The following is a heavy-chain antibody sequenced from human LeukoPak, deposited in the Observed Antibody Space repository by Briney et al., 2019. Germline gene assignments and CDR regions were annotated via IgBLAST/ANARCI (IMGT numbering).Heavy chain of an antibody. CDR3: ANDLSSPAYYYDSSGYPFDY. Sequence: GGSLRLSCAASGFTFSSYAMSWVRQAPGKGLEWVSAIGGSGGSTYYADSVKGRFTISRDNSKNTLYLQMNSLRAEDTAVYYCANDLSSPAYYYDSSGYPFDYWGQGTLVTVSS. D-gene: IGHD3-22*01. J-gene: IGHJ4*02. CDR2: IGGSGGST. V-gene: IGHV3-23*01. CDR1: GFTFSSYA.